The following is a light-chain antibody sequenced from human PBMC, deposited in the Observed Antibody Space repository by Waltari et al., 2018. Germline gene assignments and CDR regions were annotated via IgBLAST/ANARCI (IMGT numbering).Light chain of an antibody. Sequence: IVLTPSPGTLSLSPGERATLSCWASQSVSRALAWYQQKPGQAPRLLLYGASSRATGIPDMFSGSGSGTDFSLTISRLEPEEFAVYYCQHYVRLPVTFGQGTKVEIK. V-gene: IGKV3-20*01. J-gene: IGKJ1*01. CDR1: QSVSRA. CDR3: QHYVRLPVT. CDR2: GAS.